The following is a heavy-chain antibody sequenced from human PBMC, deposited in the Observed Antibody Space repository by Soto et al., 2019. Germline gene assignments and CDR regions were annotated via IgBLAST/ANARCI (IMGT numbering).Heavy chain of an antibody. V-gene: IGHV4-59*01. D-gene: IGHD6-19*01. J-gene: IGHJ4*02. Sequence: SETLSLTCTVSGGSISSYYWSWIRQPPGKGLEWIGYINYSGSTNYNPSLKSRVTISIDTSKNQFSLKLSSVTAADTAVYYCARAVAVAADFDYWGQGTLVTVSS. CDR1: GGSISSYY. CDR2: INYSGST. CDR3: ARAVAVAADFDY.